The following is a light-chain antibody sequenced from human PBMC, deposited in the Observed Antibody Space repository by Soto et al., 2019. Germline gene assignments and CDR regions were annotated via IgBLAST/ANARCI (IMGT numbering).Light chain of an antibody. Sequence: DIVITQPPLSLPVTPGEPASISCRSSQSLLDSDDGNTYLDWYLQKPGQSPQLLIYDASTLESGVPSRFSGSGSGTEFTLTISSLQPEDVATYYCQEYNSYPVSFGQGTRLENK. J-gene: IGKJ5*01. CDR1: QSLLDSDDGNTY. CDR3: QEYNSYPVS. V-gene: IGKV2-40*01. CDR2: DAS.